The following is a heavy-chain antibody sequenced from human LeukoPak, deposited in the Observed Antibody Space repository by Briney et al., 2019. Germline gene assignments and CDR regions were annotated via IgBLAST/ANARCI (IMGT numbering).Heavy chain of an antibody. J-gene: IGHJ6*03. CDR1: GGSISGGSYY. CDR3: ASSAVVTPRRSYYYYMDV. D-gene: IGHD4-23*01. V-gene: IGHV4-61*02. CDR2: IYTSGST. Sequence: SETLSLTCTVSGGSISGGSYYWSRIRQPAWKGLEWIGRIYTSGSTDYNPSLKSRVTISVDTSKNQFSLKLSSVTAADTAVYYCASSAVVTPRRSYYYYMDVWGKGTTVTISS.